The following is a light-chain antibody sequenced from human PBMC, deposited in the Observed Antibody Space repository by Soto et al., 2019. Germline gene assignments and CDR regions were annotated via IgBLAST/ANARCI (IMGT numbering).Light chain of an antibody. CDR3: QQLHDYPIT. CDR2: AAS. Sequence: EIVLTQSPATLSLSPAESATLSCGASQSVSSRFLAWYQQKPGRAPRVLIYAASSLQSGVPSRFSGSGSGTDFTLTISSLQPEDFATYYCQQLHDYPITFGQGTRLEIK. V-gene: IGKV3-20*02. J-gene: IGKJ5*01. CDR1: QSVSSRF.